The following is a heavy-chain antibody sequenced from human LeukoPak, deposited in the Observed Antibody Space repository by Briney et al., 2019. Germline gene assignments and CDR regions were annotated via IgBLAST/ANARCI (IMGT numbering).Heavy chain of an antibody. V-gene: IGHV3-11*04. CDR2: ISSSGSTI. Sequence: PGGSLRLSCAASGFTFSDYYMSWIRQAPGKGLGWVSYISSSGSTIYYADSVKGRFTISRDNAKNSLYLQMNSLRAEDTAVYYCARRHYYDSSGSYYMDVWGKGTTVTVSS. J-gene: IGHJ6*03. D-gene: IGHD3-22*01. CDR3: ARRHYYDSSGSYYMDV. CDR1: GFTFSDYY.